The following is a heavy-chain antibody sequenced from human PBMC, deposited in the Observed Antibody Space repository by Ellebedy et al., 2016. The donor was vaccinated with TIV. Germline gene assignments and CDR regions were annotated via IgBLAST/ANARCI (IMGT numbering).Heavy chain of an antibody. D-gene: IGHD1-14*01. V-gene: IGHV3-23*01. CDR2: ISGGGHTI. CDR3: TKAGPASYFER. CDR1: GFTFSSYA. Sequence: GGSLRLSXAASGFTFSSYAMRWVRQAPGKGLEWVSAISGGGHTIYYADSVKGRFTISRDNSKNTLYLQMNSLRAEDTAIYYCTKAGPASYFERWGQGTLVTVSS. J-gene: IGHJ4*02.